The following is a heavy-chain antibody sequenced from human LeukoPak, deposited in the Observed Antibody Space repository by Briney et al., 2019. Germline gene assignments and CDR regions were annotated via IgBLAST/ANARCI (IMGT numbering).Heavy chain of an antibody. J-gene: IGHJ4*02. V-gene: IGHV3-30-3*01. Sequence: GGSLRLSCTASGFTFSIYAMNWVRQAPGKGLEWVAVISYDGSNKYYADSVKGRFTISRDNSKNTLYLQMNSLRAEDTAVYYCARDRDYGGTFDYWGQGTLVTVSS. CDR2: ISYDGSNK. CDR3: ARDRDYGGTFDY. D-gene: IGHD4-17*01. CDR1: GFTFSIYA.